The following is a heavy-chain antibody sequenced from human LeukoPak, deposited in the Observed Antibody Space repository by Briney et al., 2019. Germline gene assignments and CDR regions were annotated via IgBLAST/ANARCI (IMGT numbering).Heavy chain of an antibody. CDR2: IYYSGST. Sequence: SETLSLTCTVSGGSISSGGYYWSWIRQHPGKGLEWIGYIYYSGSTYYNPSLKSRVTISVDTSKNQFSLKLSSVTAADTAVYYCARDGSDRTGELPNYFDYWGQGTLVTVSS. J-gene: IGHJ4*02. V-gene: IGHV4-31*03. D-gene: IGHD1-26*01. CDR3: ARDGSDRTGELPNYFDY. CDR1: GGSISSGGYY.